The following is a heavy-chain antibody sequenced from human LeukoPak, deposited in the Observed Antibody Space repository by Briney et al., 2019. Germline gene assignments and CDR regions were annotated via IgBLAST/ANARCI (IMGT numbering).Heavy chain of an antibody. CDR3: ASIGFGDLDYMDG. V-gene: IGHV4-34*01. CDR1: GGSFSGYY. J-gene: IGHJ6*03. CDR2: INHNGST. Sequence: PSETLSLTCAVYGGSFSGYYWSWLRQPPGNGLEWIGEINHNGSTNYNPSLKSRVTISVDTSKNQFSLKLSSVTAADKAVYYCASIGFGDLDYMDGWGKGTTVTVSS. D-gene: IGHD3-10*01.